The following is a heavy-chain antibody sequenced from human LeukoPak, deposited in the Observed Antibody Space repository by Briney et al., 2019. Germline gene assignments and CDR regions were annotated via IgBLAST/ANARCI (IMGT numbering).Heavy chain of an antibody. CDR2: ISGSGGST. V-gene: IGHV3-23*01. CDR3: AKKNGDFWSGYPTPDY. CDR1: GFTFSSYA. J-gene: IGHJ4*02. D-gene: IGHD3-3*01. Sequence: GGSLRLSCAASGFTFSSYAMSWVRQAPGKGLEWVSAISGSGGSTCYADSVKGRFTISRDNSKNTLYLQMNSLRAEDTAVYYCAKKNGDFWSGYPTPDYWGQGTLVTVSS.